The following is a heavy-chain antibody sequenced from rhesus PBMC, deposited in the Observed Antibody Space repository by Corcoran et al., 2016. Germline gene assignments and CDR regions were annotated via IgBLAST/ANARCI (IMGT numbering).Heavy chain of an antibody. CDR3: AREKAGTTCGLDS. CDR2: IYGNSAST. V-gene: IGHV4-73*01. J-gene: IGHJ6*01. CDR1: GGSISGYYY. Sequence: QVKLQQWGEGLVKPSETLSLTCAVYGGSISGYYYWSLTRPPPGKGLEWIGYIYGNSASTNYNPSLKKRVTISKDTSKNQFSLKLSSVTAADTAVYYCAREKAGTTCGLDSWGQGVVVTVSS. D-gene: IGHD1-14*01.